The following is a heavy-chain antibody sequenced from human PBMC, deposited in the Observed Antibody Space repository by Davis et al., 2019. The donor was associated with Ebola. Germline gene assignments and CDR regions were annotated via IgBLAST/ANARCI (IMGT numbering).Heavy chain of an antibody. J-gene: IGHJ4*02. V-gene: IGHV4-30-2*01. D-gene: IGHD3-16*02. CDR3: ARGSLAFGGVIVPYYFDY. CDR2: IYHSGST. Sequence: SETLSLTCAVSGGSISSGGYSWSWIRQPPGKGLEWIGYIYHSGSTYYNPSLKSRVTISVDTSKNQFSLKLSSVTAADTAVYYCARGSLAFGGVIVPYYFDYWGQGTLVTVSS. CDR1: GGSISSGGYS.